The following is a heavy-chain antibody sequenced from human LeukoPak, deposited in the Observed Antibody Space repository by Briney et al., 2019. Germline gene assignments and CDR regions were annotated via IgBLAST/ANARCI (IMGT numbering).Heavy chain of an antibody. D-gene: IGHD2-21*02. CDR1: GGTFSSYA. J-gene: IGHJ6*02. Sequence: VKVSCKGSGGTFSSYAISWVRQAPGEGVEWMGGIIPIFGTANYGQKVQGRVTITADEFTRTAYMEGSSRRAGDRAVYYGARCPGHCSFFHRMDVWGQGTTVPVSS. CDR3: ARCPGHCSFFHRMDV. CDR2: IIPIFGTA. V-gene: IGHV1-69*13.